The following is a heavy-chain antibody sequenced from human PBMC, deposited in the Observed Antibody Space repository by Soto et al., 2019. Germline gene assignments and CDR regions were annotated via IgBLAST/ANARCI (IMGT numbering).Heavy chain of an antibody. V-gene: IGHV2-5*01. D-gene: IGHD6-13*01. CDR2: IYWNDDK. CDR1: GFSLSTSGVG. Sequence: QITLKESGPTLVKPTQTLTLTCTFSGFSLSTSGVGVGWIRQPPGKALEWLALIYWNDDKRYSPSLKSRLTITKDTSKNQVVLTMTNMDPVDTATYYCAHTSNNSSSWYDYYYYYGMDVWGQGTTVTVSS. CDR3: AHTSNNSSSWYDYYYYYGMDV. J-gene: IGHJ6*02.